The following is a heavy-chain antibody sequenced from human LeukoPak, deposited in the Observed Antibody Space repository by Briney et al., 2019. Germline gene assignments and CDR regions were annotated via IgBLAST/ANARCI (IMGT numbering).Heavy chain of an antibody. J-gene: IGHJ5*02. CDR3: GRPNPDSSGYYGSFDP. Sequence: SETLSLTCSVSGGSISSSSDYWGWARQPPGKGLEWIGSIYHSETTYYNPSLKSRVIISVDTSKNQFSLKLNSVTAADTAVYYCGRPNPDSSGYYGSFDPWGQGILVTVSS. V-gene: IGHV4-39*01. D-gene: IGHD3-22*01. CDR2: IYHSETT. CDR1: GGSISSSSDY.